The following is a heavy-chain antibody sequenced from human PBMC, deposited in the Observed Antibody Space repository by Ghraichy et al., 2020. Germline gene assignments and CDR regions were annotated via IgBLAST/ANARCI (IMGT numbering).Heavy chain of an antibody. CDR3: ARARAFARSQYDY. CDR2: IYYSGST. D-gene: IGHD1-14*01. CDR1: GGSISSYY. V-gene: IGHV4-59*01. J-gene: IGHJ4*02. Sequence: SETLSLTCTVSGGSISSYYWSWIRQPPGKGLEWIGYIYYSGSTNYNPSLKSRVTISVDTSKNQFSLKLSSVTAADTAVYYCARARAFARSQYDYWGQGTLVTVSS.